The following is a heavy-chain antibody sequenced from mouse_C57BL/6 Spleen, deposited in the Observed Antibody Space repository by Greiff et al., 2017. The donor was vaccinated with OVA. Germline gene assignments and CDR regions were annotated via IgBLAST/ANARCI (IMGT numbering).Heavy chain of an antibody. Sequence: EVQLVESGGDLVKPGGSLKLSCAASGFTFSSYGMSWVRQTPDKRLEWVATISSGGSYTYYPDSVKGRFTISRDNAKNTLYLQMSSLKSEDTAMYYCAREDYDGGWFAYWGQGTLVTVSA. J-gene: IGHJ3*01. V-gene: IGHV5-6*01. CDR3: AREDYDGGWFAY. CDR2: ISSGGSYT. CDR1: GFTFSSYG. D-gene: IGHD2-4*01.